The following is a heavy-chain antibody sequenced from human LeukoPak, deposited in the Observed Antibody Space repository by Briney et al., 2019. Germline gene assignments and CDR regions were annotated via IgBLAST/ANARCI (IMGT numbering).Heavy chain of an antibody. CDR2: IYSGGST. CDR1: GFTASSNY. CDR3: AKQSPYGGRFGVDYD. J-gene: IGHJ4*02. D-gene: IGHD1-26*01. Sequence: GGSLRLSCAASGFTASSNYMSWVRQTPGKGLEWVSVIYSGGSTYYADSVKGRFTTSRDNSKNTLYLKMNDLRPEDTAVYSCAKQSPYGGRFGVDYDWGGGTLVTVSS. V-gene: IGHV3-66*04.